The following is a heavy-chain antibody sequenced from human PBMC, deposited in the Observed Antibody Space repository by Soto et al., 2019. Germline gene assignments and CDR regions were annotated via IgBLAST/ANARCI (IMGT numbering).Heavy chain of an antibody. D-gene: IGHD1-1*01. J-gene: IGHJ4*02. Sequence: QLLESGGGFVQPGGSLRRSCVASGFTFSNFAMAWVRQAPGEGLEWVSAIRGSGDDTFYADSMKGRFTISRDHSKDSLYLQINSLRAEDTAVYYCANPIPRTGTTFGFWGQGALVTVSS. CDR2: IRGSGDDT. CDR3: ANPIPRTGTTFGF. V-gene: IGHV3-23*01. CDR1: GFTFSNFA.